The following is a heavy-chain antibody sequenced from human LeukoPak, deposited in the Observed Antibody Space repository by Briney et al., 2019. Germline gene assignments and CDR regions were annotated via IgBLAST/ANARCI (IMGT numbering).Heavy chain of an antibody. V-gene: IGHV4-30-2*02. D-gene: IGHD2/OR15-2a*01. CDR1: GGSISSGGYY. CDR2: IYYSGST. J-gene: IGHJ4*02. CDR3: ASLNIHRYYFDY. Sequence: SQTLSLTCTVSGGSISSGGYYWSWIRQPPGKGLEWIGYIYYSGSTYYNPSLKSRVTISVDTSKNQFSLKLSSVTAADTAVYYCASLNIHRYYFDYWGQGTLVTVSS.